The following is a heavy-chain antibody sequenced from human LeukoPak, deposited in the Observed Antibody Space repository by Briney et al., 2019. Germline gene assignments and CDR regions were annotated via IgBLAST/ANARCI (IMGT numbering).Heavy chain of an antibody. CDR1: GFSFSSYE. CDR2: ISTSGSTL. J-gene: IGHJ4*02. D-gene: IGHD5-18*01. CDR3: ARDGPGYSFDY. Sequence: GGSLRLSCAASGFSFSSYEMNWVRQAPGKGLEWVSWISTSGSTLNYADSVKGRFTVSRDNARNSLYLQMNSLRAEDSAVYYCARDGPGYSFDYWGQGTLVTVSS. V-gene: IGHV3-48*03.